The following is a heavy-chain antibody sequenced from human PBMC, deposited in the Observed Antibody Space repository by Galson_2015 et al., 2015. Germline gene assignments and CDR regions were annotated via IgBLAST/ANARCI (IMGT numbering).Heavy chain of an antibody. J-gene: IGHJ1*01. CDR3: ARDGSMGTTVLHLWH. V-gene: IGHV3-33*01. D-gene: IGHD1-7*01. CDR1: GFTFSSYG. Sequence: SLRLSCAASGFTFSSYGMHWVRQAPGKGLEWVAVIWYDGSNKYYADSVKGRFTISRDNSKNTLYLQMNSLRAEDTAVYYCARDGSMGTTVLHLWHWGQGTLV. CDR2: IWYDGSNK.